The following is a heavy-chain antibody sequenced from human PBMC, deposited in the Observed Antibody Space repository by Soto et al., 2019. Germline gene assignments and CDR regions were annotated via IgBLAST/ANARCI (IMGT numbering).Heavy chain of an antibody. D-gene: IGHD3-10*01. CDR1: GYTFNSYD. Sequence: ASVKVSCKASGYTFNSYDMHWVRQAPGQGLEWMGWINAANGDTGYSQKFQGRVTLTRDTSASTAYMELSSLRSEDTAVYYCARKDYYGSGIYYFDYWGQGTLVTSPQ. CDR2: INAANGDT. V-gene: IGHV1-3*01. J-gene: IGHJ4*02. CDR3: ARKDYYGSGIYYFDY.